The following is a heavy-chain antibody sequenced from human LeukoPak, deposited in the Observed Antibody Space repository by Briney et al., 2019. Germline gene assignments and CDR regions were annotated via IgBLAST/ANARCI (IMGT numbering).Heavy chain of an antibody. J-gene: IGHJ5*02. CDR3: ARAWPVAGAGFLKDNWFDP. Sequence: SETLSLTCTVSGGSITTSYYWGCIRQPPGKGVEWIGTIYYTGSTSYNPSLKSRVTISVDTSKNQFSLKLSSVTAADTAVYHCARAWPVAGAGFLKDNWFDPWGQGTLVTVSA. D-gene: IGHD6-19*01. CDR2: IYYTGST. CDR1: GGSITTSYY. V-gene: IGHV4-39*01.